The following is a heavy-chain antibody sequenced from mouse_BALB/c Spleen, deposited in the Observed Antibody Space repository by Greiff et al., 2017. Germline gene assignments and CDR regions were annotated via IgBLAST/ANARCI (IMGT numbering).Heavy chain of an antibody. CDR2: IWAGGST. V-gene: IGHV2-9*02. J-gene: IGHJ4*01. CDR3: AREPYYGSSYDAMDY. D-gene: IGHD1-1*01. CDR1: GFSLTSYG. Sequence: VQLQESGPGLVAPSQSLSITCTVSGFSLTSYGVHWVRQPPGKGLEWLGVIWAGGSTNYNSALMSRLSISKDNSKSQVFLKMNSLQTDDTAMYYCAREPYYGSSYDAMDYWGQGTSVTVSS.